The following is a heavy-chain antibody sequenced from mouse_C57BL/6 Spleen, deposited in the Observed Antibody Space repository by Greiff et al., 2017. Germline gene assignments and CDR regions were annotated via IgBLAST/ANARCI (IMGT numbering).Heavy chain of an antibody. Sequence: EVKLMESGPGLVKPSQSLSLTCSVTGYSITSGYYWNWIRQFPGNKLEWMGYISYDGSNNYNPSLKNRISITRDTSKNQFFLKLNSVTTEDTATYYCARASWGNYAFDYWGQGTTLTVSS. D-gene: IGHD2-1*01. CDR3: ARASWGNYAFDY. CDR1: GYSITSGYY. CDR2: ISYDGSN. V-gene: IGHV3-6*01. J-gene: IGHJ2*01.